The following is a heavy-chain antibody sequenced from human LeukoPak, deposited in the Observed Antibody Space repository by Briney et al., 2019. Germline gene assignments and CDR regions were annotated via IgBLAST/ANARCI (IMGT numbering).Heavy chain of an antibody. CDR2: IDHTGST. V-gene: IGHV4-34*01. D-gene: IGHD4-17*01. J-gene: IGHJ6*03. CDR3: ARSVNDYGDSGRYMDV. Sequence: SETLSLTCAVSSGSFSGHQWSWIRQPPGKGLEGIGEIDHTGSTNYNPSLNSRVTISVDTSKNQFSLKLSSVTAADTAVYYCARSVNDYGDSGRYMDVWGKGTTVTVFS. CDR1: SGSFSGHQ.